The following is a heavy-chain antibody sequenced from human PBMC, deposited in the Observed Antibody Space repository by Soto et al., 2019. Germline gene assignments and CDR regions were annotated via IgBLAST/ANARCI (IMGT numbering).Heavy chain of an antibody. CDR1: GYTFTTYG. D-gene: IGHD6-19*01. CDR3: ARDPVAGTYFDC. J-gene: IGHJ4*02. Sequence: QVQLVQSGAEVKKPGASVKVSCKASGYTFTTYGISWVRQAPGQGLEWMGWINAYNGNTNYAQKLQGRVTMTTDTSTSTASMELRSLRSDDTAVYSCARDPVAGTYFDCWGQRTRVTVSS. V-gene: IGHV1-18*01. CDR2: INAYNGNT.